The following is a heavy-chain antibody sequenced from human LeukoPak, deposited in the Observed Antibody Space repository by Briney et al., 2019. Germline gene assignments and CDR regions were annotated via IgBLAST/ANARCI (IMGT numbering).Heavy chain of an antibody. D-gene: IGHD6-13*01. CDR2: IYYSGST. CDR3: ARHDGIADAFDI. J-gene: IGHJ3*02. CDR1: GGSISSYY. Sequence: PSETLSLTCTVSGGSISSYYRSWIRQPPGKGLEWIGYIYYSGSTNYNPSLKSRVTISVDTSKNQFSLKLSSVTAADTAVYYCARHDGIADAFDIWGQGTMVTVSS. V-gene: IGHV4-59*08.